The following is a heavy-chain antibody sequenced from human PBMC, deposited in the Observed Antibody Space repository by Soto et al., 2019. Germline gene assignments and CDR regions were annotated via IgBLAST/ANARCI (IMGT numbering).Heavy chain of an antibody. V-gene: IGHV3-30*18. CDR1: GFTFSSYG. Sequence: GGSLRLSCAASGFTFSSYGMHWVRQAPGKGLEWVAVISYDGSNKYYADSVKGRFTISRDNSKNTLYLQMNSLRAEDTAVYYCAKDPLGYCSGGSCYSSAFDIWGQGTMVTVSS. J-gene: IGHJ3*02. CDR3: AKDPLGYCSGGSCYSSAFDI. D-gene: IGHD2-15*01. CDR2: ISYDGSNK.